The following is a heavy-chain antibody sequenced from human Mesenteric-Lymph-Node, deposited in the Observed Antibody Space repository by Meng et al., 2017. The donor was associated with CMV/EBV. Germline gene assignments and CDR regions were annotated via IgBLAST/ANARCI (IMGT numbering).Heavy chain of an antibody. V-gene: IGHV4-31*02. CDR3: ARVLYCSGGSCSYYFDY. J-gene: IGHJ4*02. Sequence: PNSSGGYYWSWIRQHPGKGLEWIGYIYYSGSTYYNASLKSRVTISVDTSKNQFSLKLSSVTAADTAVYYCARVLYCSGGSCSYYFDYWGQGTLVTVSS. CDR2: IYYSGST. D-gene: IGHD2-15*01. CDR1: PNSSGGYY.